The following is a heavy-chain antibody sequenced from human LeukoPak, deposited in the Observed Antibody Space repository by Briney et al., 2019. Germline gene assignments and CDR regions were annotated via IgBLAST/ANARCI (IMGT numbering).Heavy chain of an antibody. Sequence: AETLSLTCTVSGGSISNYYWSWIRQPPGKGLEWIGHIYYSGATKYNPSLKSRITISVDTSKNQFSLMPSSVTAAATAVYYCARFGITVVRGGKYYFDYWGQGALVTVSS. J-gene: IGHJ4*02. CDR1: GGSISNYY. CDR3: ARFGITVVRGGKYYFDY. D-gene: IGHD3-10*01. CDR2: IYYSGAT. V-gene: IGHV4-59*08.